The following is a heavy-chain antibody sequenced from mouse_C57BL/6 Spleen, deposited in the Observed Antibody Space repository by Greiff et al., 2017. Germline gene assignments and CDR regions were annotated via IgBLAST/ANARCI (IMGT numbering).Heavy chain of an antibody. CDR3: TTRVTTVVDPGFAY. CDR1: GFNIKDYY. V-gene: IGHV14-1*01. D-gene: IGHD1-1*01. Sequence: VQLQQSGAELVRPGASVKLSCTASGFNIKDYYMHWVKQRPEQGLEWIGRIDPEDGDTEYAPKFQGKATMTADTSSNTAYLQLSSLTSEDTAVYYCTTRVTTVVDPGFAYWGQGTLVTVSA. CDR2: IDPEDGDT. J-gene: IGHJ3*01.